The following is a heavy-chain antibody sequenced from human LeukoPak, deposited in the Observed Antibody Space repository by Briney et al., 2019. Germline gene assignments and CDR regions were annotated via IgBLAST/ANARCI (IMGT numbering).Heavy chain of an antibody. CDR3: ARDSVWYDSSNGMDV. V-gene: IGHV3-48*03. CDR2: ISSSGSTI. J-gene: IGHJ6*02. D-gene: IGHD3-22*01. CDR1: GFTFSSYE. Sequence: GGSLRLSCAASGFTFSSYEMNWVRQAPGKGLEWVSYISSSGSTIYYADSVKGRFTISRDNAKNSLYLQMNSLRAEDTAVYYCARDSVWYDSSNGMDVWGQGTTVTDSS.